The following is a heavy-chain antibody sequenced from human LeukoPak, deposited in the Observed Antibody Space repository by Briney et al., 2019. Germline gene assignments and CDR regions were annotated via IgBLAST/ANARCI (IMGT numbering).Heavy chain of an antibody. CDR3: ARFYSNYQPADY. Sequence: GSSVKVSCKASGGTFSSYAISWVRQAPGQGLEWMGWISAYNGNTNYAQKLQGRVTMTTDTSTSTAYMELRSLRSDDTAVYYCARFYSNYQPADYWGQGTLVTVSS. V-gene: IGHV1-18*01. D-gene: IGHD4-11*01. CDR2: ISAYNGNT. CDR1: GGTFSSYA. J-gene: IGHJ4*02.